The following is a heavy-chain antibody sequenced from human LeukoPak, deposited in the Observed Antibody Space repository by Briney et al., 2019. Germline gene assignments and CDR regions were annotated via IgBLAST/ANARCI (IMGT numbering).Heavy chain of an antibody. J-gene: IGHJ4*02. CDR1: GGSFSGYY. CDR2: INHSGST. CDR3: ARERPLTRTNDY. V-gene: IGHV4-34*01. Sequence: SETLSLTCAVYGGSFSGYYWSWIRQPPGKGLEWIGEINHSGSTNYNPSLKSRVTISIDTSKNHFSLKLSSVTAADTAVYFCARERPLTRTNDYWGQGTLVTVSS. D-gene: IGHD1/OR15-1a*01.